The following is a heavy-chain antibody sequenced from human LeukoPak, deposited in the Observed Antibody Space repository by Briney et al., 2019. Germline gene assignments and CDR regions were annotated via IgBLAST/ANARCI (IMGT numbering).Heavy chain of an antibody. J-gene: IGHJ4*02. CDR2: IYYSGST. Sequence: SETLSLTCAVYGASFSYDYWSWIRQPPGKGLEWIGYIYYSGSTYYNPSLKSRVTISVDTSKNQFSLKLSSVTAADTAVYYCARVGESYCSGGSCYSGLFDYWGQGTLVTVSS. D-gene: IGHD2-15*01. CDR1: GASFSYDY. V-gene: IGHV4-34*09. CDR3: ARVGESYCSGGSCYSGLFDY.